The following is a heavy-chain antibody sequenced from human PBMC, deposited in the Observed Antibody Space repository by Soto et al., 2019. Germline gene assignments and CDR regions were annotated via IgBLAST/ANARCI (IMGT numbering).Heavy chain of an antibody. V-gene: IGHV1-2*04. Sequence: ASVKVSCKASGYTFTGYYMHWVRQAPGQGLEWMGWINPNSGGTNYAQKFQGWVTMTRDTSISTAYMELSRLRSDDTAVYYCARDRYNWNDQSYYYGMDVWGQGTTVTVSS. D-gene: IGHD1-1*01. CDR1: GYTFTGYY. J-gene: IGHJ6*02. CDR2: INPNSGGT. CDR3: ARDRYNWNDQSYYYGMDV.